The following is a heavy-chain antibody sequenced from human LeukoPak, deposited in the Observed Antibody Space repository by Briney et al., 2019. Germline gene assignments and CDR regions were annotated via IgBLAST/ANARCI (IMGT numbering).Heavy chain of an antibody. CDR3: ARDRRYYGSGSAQITRYFDY. V-gene: IGHV3-30-3*01. CDR1: GFTFSSYA. D-gene: IGHD3-10*01. Sequence: PGRSLRLSCAASGFTFSSYAMHWVRQAPGKGLEWVAVISYDGSNKYYADSVKGRFTISRDNSKNTLYLQMNSLRAEDTAVYYCARDRRYYGSGSAQITRYFDYWGQGTLVTVSS. CDR2: ISYDGSNK. J-gene: IGHJ4*02.